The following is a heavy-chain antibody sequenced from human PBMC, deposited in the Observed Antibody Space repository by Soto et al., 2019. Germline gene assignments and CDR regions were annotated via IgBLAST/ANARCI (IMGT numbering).Heavy chain of an antibody. J-gene: IGHJ5*02. D-gene: IGHD2-2*01. V-gene: IGHV3-23*01. Sequence: GGSLRLSCAASGFTFSSYAMSWVRQAPGKGLEWVSAISGSGGSTYYADSVKGRFTISRDNSKNTLYLQMNSLRAEDTAVYYCAKLGRRSSWGDWFDPWGQGTLVTVSS. CDR2: ISGSGGST. CDR1: GFTFSSYA. CDR3: AKLGRRSSWGDWFDP.